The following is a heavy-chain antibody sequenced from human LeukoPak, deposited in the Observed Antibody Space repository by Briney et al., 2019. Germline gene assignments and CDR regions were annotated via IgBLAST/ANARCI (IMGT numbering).Heavy chain of an antibody. CDR3: ARGGGYRRFDY. Sequence: SETLSLTCDVYGGSFSAYYWSWIRQPPGKGLEWIGEIKHSGSTNYNPPLKSRGTISLDTSKNQFSLKLRSLTAADTAVYYCARGGGYRRFDYWGQGTLVTVSS. D-gene: IGHD5-12*01. CDR2: IKHSGST. CDR1: GGSFSAYY. V-gene: IGHV4-34*01. J-gene: IGHJ4*02.